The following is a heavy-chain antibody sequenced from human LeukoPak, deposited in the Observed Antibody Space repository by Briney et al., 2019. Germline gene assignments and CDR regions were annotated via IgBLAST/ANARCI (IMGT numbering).Heavy chain of an antibody. Sequence: SVKVSCKASGVTFSSYAISWVRQAPGQGLEWMGGIIPIFGTANYAQKFQGRVTITADESTSTAYMELSSLRSEDTAVYYCARDPQQLDDPYFDYWGQGTLVTVSS. CDR2: IIPIFGTA. CDR3: ARDPQQLDDPYFDY. CDR1: GVTFSSYA. J-gene: IGHJ4*02. D-gene: IGHD6-13*01. V-gene: IGHV1-69*13.